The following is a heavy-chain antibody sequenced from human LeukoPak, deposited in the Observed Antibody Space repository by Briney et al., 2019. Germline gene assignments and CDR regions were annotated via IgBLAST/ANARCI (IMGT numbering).Heavy chain of an antibody. CDR1: TFTFNNYN. V-gene: IGHV3-74*01. D-gene: IGHD2-2*01. CDR3: TRETVVVATASLGY. J-gene: IGHJ4*02. CDR2: ITSDGSTI. Sequence: GVSLRRTSSASTFTFNNYNMLRQPHAPGKERMGVTRITSDGSTINYADSVKGRFTIYRDNAKHTLYLQMDSLRAEDTAVYYCTRETVVVATASLGYWGLGTLVTVSS.